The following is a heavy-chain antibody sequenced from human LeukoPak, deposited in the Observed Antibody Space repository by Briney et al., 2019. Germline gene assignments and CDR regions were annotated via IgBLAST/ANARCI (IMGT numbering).Heavy chain of an antibody. D-gene: IGHD3-22*01. J-gene: IGHJ3*02. Sequence: GGSLRLSCAASGSTFSNNAMSWVRQAPGEGLEWVSAISGGSGGTTYYADSVKGRFTISRDNSKNTLYLQMNSLRVEDTAVYYCAKMGLSGYGSVDAFDIWGQGTMVSVSS. CDR3: AKMGLSGYGSVDAFDI. V-gene: IGHV3-23*01. CDR1: GSTFSNNA. CDR2: ISGGSGGTT.